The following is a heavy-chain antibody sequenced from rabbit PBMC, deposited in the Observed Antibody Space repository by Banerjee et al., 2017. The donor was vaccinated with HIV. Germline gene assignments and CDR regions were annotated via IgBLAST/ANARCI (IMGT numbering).Heavy chain of an antibody. V-gene: IGHV1S45*01. Sequence: QEQLVESGGGLVQPGRSLTLSCKASGFSFSHKYVVCWVRQAPGKGLEWIACINTSSGNTVYATWAKGRFTISKTSWTTVTLQMTSLTAADTATYFCARDRPKSSGYLFELWGQGTLVT. CDR3: ARDRPKSSGYLFEL. CDR2: INTSSGNT. CDR1: GFSFSHKYV. J-gene: IGHJ4*01. D-gene: IGHD1-1*01.